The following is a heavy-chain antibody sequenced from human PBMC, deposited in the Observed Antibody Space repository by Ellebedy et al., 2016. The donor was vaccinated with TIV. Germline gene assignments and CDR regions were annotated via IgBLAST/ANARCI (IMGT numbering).Heavy chain of an antibody. CDR3: ARDRDGSSSSDFQH. CDR1: GYTFTTYG. V-gene: IGHV1-18*04. Sequence: AASVKVSCKASGYTFTTYGITWVRQAPGQGPEWRGWIGPYEGNTKYAQKLQGRVTMTRDTSTSTAYTELRRLRSDDTAVYYCARDRDGSSSSDFQHWGPGTLVTVSS. J-gene: IGHJ1*01. CDR2: IGPYEGNT. D-gene: IGHD6-6*01.